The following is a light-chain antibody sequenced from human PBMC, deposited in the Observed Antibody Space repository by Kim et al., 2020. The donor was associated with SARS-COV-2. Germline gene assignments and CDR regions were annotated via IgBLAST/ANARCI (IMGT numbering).Light chain of an antibody. CDR1: ENNGKY. Sequence: DIQMTQSPSFLSASVGDSVTITCRTSENNGKYLNWYQQKPGKAPKLLIYAASNLQSGVPSRFSGSGSRTDFSLTITNLQPEDVATYFCQQSSAIPWTFGQGTKVEIK. V-gene: IGKV1-39*01. CDR3: QQSSAIPWT. CDR2: AAS. J-gene: IGKJ1*01.